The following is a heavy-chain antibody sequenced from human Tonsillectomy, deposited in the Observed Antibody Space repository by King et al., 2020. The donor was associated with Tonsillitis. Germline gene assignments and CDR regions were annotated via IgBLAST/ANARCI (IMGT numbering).Heavy chain of an antibody. CDR1: GGSISSYY. Sequence: VQLQESGPGLVKPSEILSLTCTVSGGSISSYYWSWIRQPPGKGLEWIGYIYYSGSTNYNPSLKSRVTISVDTSKNQFSLKLNSVTAADTAVYYCARGLGDWYFDLWGRGTLVTVSS. J-gene: IGHJ2*01. V-gene: IGHV4-59*01. CDR2: IYYSGST. CDR3: ARGLGDWYFDL. D-gene: IGHD7-27*01.